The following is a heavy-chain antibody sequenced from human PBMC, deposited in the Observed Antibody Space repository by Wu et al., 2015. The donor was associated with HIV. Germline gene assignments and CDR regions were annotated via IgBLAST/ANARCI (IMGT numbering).Heavy chain of an antibody. CDR3: ARSGGYYYDSSGPIRGAFDI. CDR1: GYTFTGYY. J-gene: IGHJ3*02. CDR2: INPSSGGT. Sequence: QVQLVQSGAEVKKPGASVKVSCKASGYTFTGYYMHWVRQAPGQGLEWMGWINPSSGGTNYAQKFQGRVTMTRDTSISTAYMELSRLRSDDTAVYYCARSGGYYYDSSGPIRGAFDIWGQGTMVTVSS. D-gene: IGHD3-22*01. V-gene: IGHV1-2*02.